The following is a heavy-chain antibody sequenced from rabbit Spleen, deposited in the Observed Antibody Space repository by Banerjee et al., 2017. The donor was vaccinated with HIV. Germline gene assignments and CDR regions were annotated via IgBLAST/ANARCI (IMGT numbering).Heavy chain of an antibody. Sequence: QEQLEESGGDLVKPEGSLTLTCTASGFSFSNSYYMCWVRQAPGKGLEWIACIYAGSSSSTNYARWVDGRFTVTRNTNLNTVDLKMTSLTVADTATYFCARHTTSVVYGMDLWGQGTLVTVS. CDR3: ARHTTSVVYGMDL. CDR1: GFSFSNSYY. V-gene: IGHV1S45*01. J-gene: IGHJ6*01. D-gene: IGHD1-1*01. CDR2: IYAGSSSST.